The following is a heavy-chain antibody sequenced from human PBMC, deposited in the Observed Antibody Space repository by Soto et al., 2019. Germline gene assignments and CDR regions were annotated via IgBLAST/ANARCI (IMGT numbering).Heavy chain of an antibody. CDR3: ARRDTGGFLRYSDN. CDR1: GGTLTNFINYP. D-gene: IGHD2-8*02. J-gene: IGHJ4*02. CDR2: IVPNIGTV. V-gene: IGHV1-69*06. Sequence: QMQLVQSGAEVKKPGSSVKVSCKASGGTLTNFINYPINWVRQAPGQGLEWMGGIVPNIGTVNYAQKFQGRVTITADKSTGTAYMELSSLRSEDTALYYCARRDTGGFLRYSDNWGQGTLVTVSS.